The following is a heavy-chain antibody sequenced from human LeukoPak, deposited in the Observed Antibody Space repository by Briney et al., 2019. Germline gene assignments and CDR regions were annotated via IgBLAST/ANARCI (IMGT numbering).Heavy chain of an antibody. CDR2: INPNSGGT. Sequence: ASVKVSCKASGYTFTGYYMHWVRQAPGQGLEWMGWINPNSGGTNYAQKFQGWVTMTRDTSISTAYMELSSLRSEDTAVYYCAREDPTGVWFDPWGQGTLVTVSS. V-gene: IGHV1-2*04. D-gene: IGHD4-23*01. J-gene: IGHJ5*02. CDR3: AREDPTGVWFDP. CDR1: GYTFTGYY.